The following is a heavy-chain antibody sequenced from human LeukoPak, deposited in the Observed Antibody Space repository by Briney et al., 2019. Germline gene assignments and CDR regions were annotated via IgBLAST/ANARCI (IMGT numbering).Heavy chain of an antibody. D-gene: IGHD3-3*01. J-gene: IGHJ3*02. Sequence: SETLSLTCTVSGGSISSYYWSWIRQPAGQGLEWIGRIYTNADTKYNPSLKSRVTMSVDTSKNQLSLKVRSVTAADTAVYYCARGLFGVVTKMAFDIWGQGTMVTVSS. CDR1: GGSISSYY. CDR2: IYTNADT. V-gene: IGHV4-4*07. CDR3: ARGLFGVVTKMAFDI.